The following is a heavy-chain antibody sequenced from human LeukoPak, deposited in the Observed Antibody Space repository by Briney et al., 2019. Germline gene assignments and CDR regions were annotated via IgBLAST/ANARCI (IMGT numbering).Heavy chain of an antibody. CDR2: ISSSSRYI. Sequence: AGGSLRLSCAASGFTFSSYSMYWVRQAPGKGLEWVSSISSSSRYIYYADSVKGRFTISRDNAKNSLYLQMNSLRAEDTAVYYCARVGPYCGGDCYPDYFDSWGQGTLVTVSS. D-gene: IGHD2-21*02. J-gene: IGHJ4*02. CDR1: GFTFSSYS. CDR3: ARVGPYCGGDCYPDYFDS. V-gene: IGHV3-21*01.